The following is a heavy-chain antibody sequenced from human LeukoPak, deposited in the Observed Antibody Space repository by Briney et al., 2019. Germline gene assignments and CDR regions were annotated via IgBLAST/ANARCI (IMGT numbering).Heavy chain of an antibody. V-gene: IGHV2-5*02. Sequence: SGPALVKPTQTRTLACKFSVFSLITRGEGVGWIRQPPGKALEWVALIYWVADKRYSQSLRHGLTPSKAAPRNHVILTLTDMDPVDPGTYYCPHRRYGAYDYWAQGTLVIVSS. D-gene: IGHD4-17*01. CDR2: IYWVADK. CDR3: PHRRYGAYDY. CDR1: VFSLITRGEG. J-gene: IGHJ4*02.